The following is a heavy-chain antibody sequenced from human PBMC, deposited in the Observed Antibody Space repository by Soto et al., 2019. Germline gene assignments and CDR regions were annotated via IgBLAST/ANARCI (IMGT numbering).Heavy chain of an antibody. V-gene: IGHV3-74*01. J-gene: IGHJ4*02. CDR3: ARGVRSGYDLDY. CDR2: INSDGSST. Sequence: EVQLVESGGGLVQPGGSLRLSCAASGFTSSSYWMHWVRQVPGKGLVWVSRINSDGSSTSYADSVKGRFTISRDNAKNTLYLQMNSLRAEDTAMYYCARGVRSGYDLDYWGQGTLVTVSS. CDR1: GFTSSSYW. D-gene: IGHD5-12*01.